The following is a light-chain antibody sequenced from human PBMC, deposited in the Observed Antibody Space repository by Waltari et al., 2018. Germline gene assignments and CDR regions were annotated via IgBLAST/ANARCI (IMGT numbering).Light chain of an antibody. CDR3: AAWDDSLSSLV. V-gene: IGLV1-47*01. CDR2: KNN. CDR1: SYNIGKDY. J-gene: IGLJ3*02. Sequence: QSVLTQPPPASGTPGQRVTIPCSGSSYNIGKDYVYCYPHLPRAAPKLLIFKNNPRPAGVPGRFSYSQSGTSASLAISGLRSEDDAYYYCAAWDDSLSSLVFGGWTKLSVL.